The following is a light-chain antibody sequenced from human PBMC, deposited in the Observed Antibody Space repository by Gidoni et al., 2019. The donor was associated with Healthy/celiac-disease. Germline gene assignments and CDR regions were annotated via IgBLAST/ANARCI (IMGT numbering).Light chain of an antibody. Sequence: IQFTPSPSSLSASVGDRVTIPFRASQGISSALTWYQQKPGKTPKLLIYDASSLESWVPSRFSGSGSGTDFTLTTSTLKREDFVNYSCQQFNSYTSWFPFGPGTKVDIK. V-gene: IGKV1-13*02. CDR1: QGISSA. CDR2: DAS. J-gene: IGKJ3*01. CDR3: QQFNSYTSWFP.